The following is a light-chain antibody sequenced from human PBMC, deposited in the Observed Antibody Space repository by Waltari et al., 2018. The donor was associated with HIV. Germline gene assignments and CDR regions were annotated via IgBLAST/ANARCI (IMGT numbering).Light chain of an antibody. Sequence: SVLTQPPSASRPPGQRVTISCSGSSSNIGSNYVYWYQYFPGATPNLLIYWNSQRPSVVPDRFSGSKSGTSASLAISGLRPEDETDYYCASWDDSLSGWVFGGGTKVTVL. CDR1: SSNIGSNY. V-gene: IGLV1-47*01. CDR3: ASWDDSLSGWV. J-gene: IGLJ3*02. CDR2: WNS.